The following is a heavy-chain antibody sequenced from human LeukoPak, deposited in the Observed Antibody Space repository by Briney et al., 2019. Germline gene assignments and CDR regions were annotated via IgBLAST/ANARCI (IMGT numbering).Heavy chain of an antibody. CDR3: ARPRTRTHDAFDI. CDR2: IYYSGST. J-gene: IGHJ3*02. V-gene: IGHV4-30-4*01. D-gene: IGHD1-14*01. Sequence: SQTLSLTCTVSGGSISSGDYYWSWIRQPPGKGLEWIGYIYYSGSTYYNPSLKSRVTISVDTSKNQFSLKLSSVTAADTAVYYCARPRTRTHDAFDIWGQGTMVTVSS. CDR1: GGSISSGDYY.